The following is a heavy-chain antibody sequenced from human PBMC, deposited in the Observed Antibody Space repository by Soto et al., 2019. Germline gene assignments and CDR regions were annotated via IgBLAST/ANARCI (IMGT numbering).Heavy chain of an antibody. V-gene: IGHV3-7*01. CDR2: IKQDGSEK. Sequence: EVQLVESGGGLVQPGGSLRLSCAASGFTFSSYWMSWVRQAPGKGREWVANIKQDGSEKYYVDSVKGRFTISRDNAKNSLYLQMNSLRAEDTAVYYCASSGYDILTGYYDAFDIWGQGTMVTVSS. D-gene: IGHD3-9*01. CDR1: GFTFSSYW. J-gene: IGHJ3*02. CDR3: ASSGYDILTGYYDAFDI.